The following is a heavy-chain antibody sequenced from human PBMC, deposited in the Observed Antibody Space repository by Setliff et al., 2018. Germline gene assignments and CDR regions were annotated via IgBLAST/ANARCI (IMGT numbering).Heavy chain of an antibody. CDR3: FGAGTCSY. D-gene: IGHD3-10*01. V-gene: IGHV3-7*01. Sequence: GGSLRLSCTASGFSYSNCWVSWVRQAPGKGLEWLASINPHASEKYYADSVKGRFTISRDNAKDSLSLQMNNLRTEDTAVYYCFGAGTCSYWGQGTLVTVSS. J-gene: IGHJ4*02. CDR1: GFSYSNCW. CDR2: INPHASEK.